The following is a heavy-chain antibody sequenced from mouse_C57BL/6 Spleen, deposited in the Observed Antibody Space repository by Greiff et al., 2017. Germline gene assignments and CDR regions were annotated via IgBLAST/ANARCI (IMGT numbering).Heavy chain of an antibody. CDR3: ARECGNYEWYFDV. Sequence: EVQLQQSGPELVKPGASVKIPCKASGYKFTDYNMDWVKQSHGQSLEWIGDINPNNGGTIYNQKFKGKDTLTVDKSSSTAYMELRSLTAEDTAVYYCARECGNYEWYFDVWGTGTTVTVSS. D-gene: IGHD2-10*02. CDR2: INPNNGGT. J-gene: IGHJ1*03. CDR1: GYKFTDYN. V-gene: IGHV1-18*01.